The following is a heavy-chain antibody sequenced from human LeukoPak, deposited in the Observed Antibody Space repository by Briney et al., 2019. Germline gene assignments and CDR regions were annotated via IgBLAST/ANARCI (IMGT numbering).Heavy chain of an antibody. CDR1: GGSISSSSYY. CDR3: AREGGIAVLGRGMDV. V-gene: IGHV4-39*07. Sequence: KPSETLSLTCTVSGGSISSSSYYWGWIRQPPGKGLEWIGSIYYSGSTYYNPSLKSRVTISVDTSKNQFSLKLSSVTAADTAVYYCAREGGIAVLGRGMDVWGQGTTVTVSS. CDR2: IYYSGST. J-gene: IGHJ6*02. D-gene: IGHD6-19*01.